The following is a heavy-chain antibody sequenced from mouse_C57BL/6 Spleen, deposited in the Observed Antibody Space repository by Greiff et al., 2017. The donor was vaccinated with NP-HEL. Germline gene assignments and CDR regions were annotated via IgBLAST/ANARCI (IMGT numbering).Heavy chain of an antibody. CDR3: ARRNYYGSSNGNYAMDY. J-gene: IGHJ4*01. CDR2: INPNNGGT. CDR1: GYTFTDYY. D-gene: IGHD1-1*01. V-gene: IGHV1-26*01. Sequence: VQLQQSGPELVKPGASVKISCKASGYTFTDYYMNWVKQSHGKSLEWIGDINPNNGGTSYNQKFKGKATLTVDKSSSTAYMELRSLTSEDSAVYYCARRNYYGSSNGNYAMDYWGQGTSVTVSS.